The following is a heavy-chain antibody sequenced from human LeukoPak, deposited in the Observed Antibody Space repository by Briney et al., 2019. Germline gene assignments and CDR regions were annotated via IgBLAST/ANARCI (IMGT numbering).Heavy chain of an antibody. D-gene: IGHD1-7*01. J-gene: IGHJ4*02. CDR1: GFTFSSYE. V-gene: IGHV3-23*01. CDR3: LTVRKYLRVGWNSNFDY. CDR2: ISGRAGTT. Sequence: GGSLRLSCAASGFTFSSYEMNWVRQAPGKGLEWVSAISGRAGTTYYADSVKGRFTISRDNSKNTLYLQMNSLRAEDTAVYYCLTVRKYLRVGWNSNFDYWGQGTLVTVSS.